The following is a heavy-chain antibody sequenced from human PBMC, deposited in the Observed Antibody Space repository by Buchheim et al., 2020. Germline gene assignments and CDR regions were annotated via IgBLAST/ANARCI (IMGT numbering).Heavy chain of an antibody. CDR3: AKDYSESYYYYYGMDV. V-gene: IGHV1-46*01. J-gene: IGHJ6*02. D-gene: IGHD1-26*01. CDR1: GYTFTSYY. Sequence: QVQLVQSGAEVKKPGASVKVSCKASGYTFTSYYMHWVRQAPGQGLEWMGIINPSGGSTSYAQKFQGRVTMTRDTSTSTAYMELSSLRSEDTAVYYCAKDYSESYYYYYGMDVWGQGTT. CDR2: INPSGGST.